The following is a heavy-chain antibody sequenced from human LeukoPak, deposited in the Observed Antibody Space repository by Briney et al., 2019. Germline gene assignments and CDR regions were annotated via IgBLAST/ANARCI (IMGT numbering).Heavy chain of an antibody. J-gene: IGHJ4*02. CDR1: GFTFSNYW. CDR2: IKEAGSEK. V-gene: IGHV3-7*01. CDR3: ARGTWEVRRGDY. Sequence: PGGSLRLSCAASGFTFSNYWMSWVRQAPGKGLEFMANIKEAGSEKYYVDSVKGRFTISRDNDKNLVHLQMNSLRAEDTAVYYCARGTWEVRRGDYWGQGTQVTVSS. D-gene: IGHD1-26*01.